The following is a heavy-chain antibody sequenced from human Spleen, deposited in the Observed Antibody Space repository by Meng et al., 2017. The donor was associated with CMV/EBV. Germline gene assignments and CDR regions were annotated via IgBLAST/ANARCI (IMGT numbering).Heavy chain of an antibody. J-gene: IGHJ6*02. CDR1: GYTFTTYG. CDR3: ARGSMRYYGMDV. CDR2: IGGYNGDT. Sequence: ASVKVSCKASGYTFTTYGISWVRQAPGQGLEWVGWIGGYNGDTKYAQKFQGRVTMTTDTSTSTAYMELRSLRSDDTAVYYCARGSMRYYGMDVWGQGTTVTVSS. V-gene: IGHV1-18*01.